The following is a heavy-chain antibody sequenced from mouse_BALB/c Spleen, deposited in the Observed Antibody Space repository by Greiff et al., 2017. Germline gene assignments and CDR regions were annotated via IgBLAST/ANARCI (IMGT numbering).Heavy chain of an antibody. Sequence: EVMLVESGAELVKPGASVKLSCTASGFNIKDTYMHWVKQRPEQGLEWIGRIDPANGNTKYDPKFQGKATITADTSSNTAYLQLSSLTSEDTAVYYCARKAPYGYYFDYWGQGTTLTVSS. CDR3: ARKAPYGYYFDY. CDR1: GFNIKDTY. CDR2: IDPANGNT. D-gene: IGHD1-1*02. J-gene: IGHJ2*01. V-gene: IGHV14-3*02.